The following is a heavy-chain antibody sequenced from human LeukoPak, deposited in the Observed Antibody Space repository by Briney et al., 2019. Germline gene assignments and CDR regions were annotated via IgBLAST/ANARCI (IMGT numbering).Heavy chain of an antibody. V-gene: IGHV4-61*09. CDR1: GASISAVSGSYC. CDR3: ARAKLLGDYYYYYMDV. Sequence: PSETLSLTCTVSGASISAVSGSYCWSWIRQPAGKALEWIGHVYPSGSTNYNPSLKSRVTILVDMSKNQFSLTLSSVTAADTAVYYCARAKLLGDYYYYYMDVWGKGTTVTISS. D-gene: IGHD2-21*02. J-gene: IGHJ6*03. CDR2: VYPSGST.